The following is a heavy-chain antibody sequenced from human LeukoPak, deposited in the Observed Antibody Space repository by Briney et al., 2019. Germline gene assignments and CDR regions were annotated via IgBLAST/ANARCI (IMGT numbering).Heavy chain of an antibody. CDR3: ARAYCGAGCSSLNPLFWFGP. CDR2: IYYSGST. Sequence: PSETLSLTCTVSGGSMIGYYWNWIRQPPGKGLEWIGYIYYSGSTNYNPSLKSRVSMSKDTSKNQFSLKLSSVTAADTAVYYCARAYCGAGCSSLNPLFWFGPWGQGTLVTVSS. J-gene: IGHJ5*02. V-gene: IGHV4-59*01. D-gene: IGHD2-21*01. CDR1: GGSMIGYY.